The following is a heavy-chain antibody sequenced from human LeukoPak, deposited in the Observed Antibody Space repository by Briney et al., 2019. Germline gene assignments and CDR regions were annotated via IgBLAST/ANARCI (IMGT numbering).Heavy chain of an antibody. CDR3: ARQYSSSWYGGRYYYYGMDV. D-gene: IGHD6-13*01. CDR1: GGSINSNSHY. CDR2: IYYTEST. V-gene: IGHV4-39*01. Sequence: PSETLSLTCTVAGGSINSNSHYWGWIRQPPGKGLEWIGNIYYTESTYYNPSLKSRVTISLDTSKTQFSLKLSSVTAADTAVYYCARQYSSSWYGGRYYYYGMDVWGQGTTVTVSS. J-gene: IGHJ6*02.